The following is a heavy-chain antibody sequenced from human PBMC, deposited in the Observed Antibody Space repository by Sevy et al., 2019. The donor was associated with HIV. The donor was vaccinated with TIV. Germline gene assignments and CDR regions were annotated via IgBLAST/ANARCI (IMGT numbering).Heavy chain of an antibody. J-gene: IGHJ5*02. CDR2: MYDSGST. D-gene: IGHD1-26*01. Sequence: SETLSLTCTVSGGSISSYYWTWIRQPPEKGLEWIGCMYDSGSTNYNPSLKSRVTISVDTSKNQLSLKLSSVTAADTAVYYCASGSGELVSWGQGTLVTASS. V-gene: IGHV4-59*01. CDR1: GGSISSYY. CDR3: ASGSGELVS.